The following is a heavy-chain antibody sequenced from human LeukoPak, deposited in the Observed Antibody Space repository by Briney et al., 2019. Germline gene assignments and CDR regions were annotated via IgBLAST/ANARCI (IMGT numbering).Heavy chain of an antibody. CDR1: GYTFTGYY. CDR2: INPSGGST. Sequence: ASVKVSCKASGYTFTGYYMHWVRQAPGQGLEWMGIINPSGGSTSYAQKFQGRVTMTRDTSTSTVYMELSSLRSEDTAVYYCARDHPDSSGWYVGYNWFDPWGQGTLVTVSS. CDR3: ARDHPDSSGWYVGYNWFDP. V-gene: IGHV1-46*01. J-gene: IGHJ5*02. D-gene: IGHD6-19*01.